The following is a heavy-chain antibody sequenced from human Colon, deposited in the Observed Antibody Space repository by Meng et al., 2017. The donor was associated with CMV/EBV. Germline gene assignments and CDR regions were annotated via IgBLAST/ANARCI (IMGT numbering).Heavy chain of an antibody. CDR1: GFRFSNFA. J-gene: IGHJ4*02. Sequence: EVQLLEPGGGLVQPGGSLGLYCAASGFRFSNFAISWASQDPGKGLEGVSTINAGGDSTYYADSVKGRFTISRDNSKNALFLKMNNLRVEDTAVYYCDGSDYWGQGTLVTVSS. CDR3: DGSDY. V-gene: IGHV3-23*01. CDR2: INAGGDST.